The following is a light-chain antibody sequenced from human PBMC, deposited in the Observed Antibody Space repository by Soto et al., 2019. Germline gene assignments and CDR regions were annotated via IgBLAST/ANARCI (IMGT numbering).Light chain of an antibody. Sequence: EIVMTQSPATLSVSPGERATLSGRARQSVSSNLAWYQQKPGQAPRLLIYGASTRATGIPARFSGSGSGTECTLTIGSLQSEDFAVYYCQQYNNWPPLTFGGGTKVEIK. V-gene: IGKV3-15*01. J-gene: IGKJ4*01. CDR1: QSVSSN. CDR3: QQYNNWPPLT. CDR2: GAS.